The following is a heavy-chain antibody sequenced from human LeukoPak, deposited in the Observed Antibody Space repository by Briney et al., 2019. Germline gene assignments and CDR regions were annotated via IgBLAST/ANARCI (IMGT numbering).Heavy chain of an antibody. CDR2: IYSGGGT. J-gene: IGHJ4*02. CDR3: ARVTLSGGPAAAYFDY. CDR1: GLTVSSNY. D-gene: IGHD6-25*01. Sequence: GGSLRLSCAASGLTVSSNYMSWVRQAPGKGLEWVSIIYSGGGTFYADSVKGRFTFSRDNSKNTLYLQMNNLRAEDTAVYYCARVTLSGGPAAAYFDYWGQGTLVTVSS. V-gene: IGHV3-53*01.